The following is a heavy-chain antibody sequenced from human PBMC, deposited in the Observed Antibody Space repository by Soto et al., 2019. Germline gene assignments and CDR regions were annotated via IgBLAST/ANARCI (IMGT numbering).Heavy chain of an antibody. J-gene: IGHJ1*01. Sequence: ASVKVPGKASGYTFTSYGISWVRQAPGQGLEWMGWISAYNGNTNYAQKLQGRVTMNKDTSTSTAYMELRSLRADDTAVYYCARVPYDSSGPEYFQHWGQGTLVTVSS. V-gene: IGHV1-18*01. CDR1: GYTFTSYG. D-gene: IGHD3-22*01. CDR3: ARVPYDSSGPEYFQH. CDR2: ISAYNGNT.